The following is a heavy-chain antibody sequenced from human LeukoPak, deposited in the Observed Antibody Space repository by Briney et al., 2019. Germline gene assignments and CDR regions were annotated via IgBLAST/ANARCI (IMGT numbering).Heavy chain of an antibody. CDR1: GFTFSSYW. V-gene: IGHV3-7*01. J-gene: IGHJ4*02. Sequence: PGGSLRLSCAASGFTFSSYWMSCVRQAPGKGLEWVANIKQDGNEKYYVDSVKGRFTISRDNAKNSLYLQMNSLRAEDTAVYYCARVGYSGYGGFYFDYWGQGTLVTVSS. CDR2: IKQDGNEK. CDR3: ARVGYSGYGGFYFDY. D-gene: IGHD5-12*01.